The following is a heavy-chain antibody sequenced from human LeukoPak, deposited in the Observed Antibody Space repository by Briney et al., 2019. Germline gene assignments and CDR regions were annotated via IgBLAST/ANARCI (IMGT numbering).Heavy chain of an antibody. J-gene: IGHJ4*02. CDR2: ISSSSSYI. CDR1: GFTFSSYS. V-gene: IGHV3-21*01. Sequence: GGSLRLSCAASGFTFSSYSMNWVRQAPGKGLEWVSSISSSSSYIYYADSVKGRFTISRDNAKNSLYPQMNSLRAEDTAVYYCARVGRIAVDYWGQGTLVTVSS. D-gene: IGHD6-19*01. CDR3: ARVGRIAVDY.